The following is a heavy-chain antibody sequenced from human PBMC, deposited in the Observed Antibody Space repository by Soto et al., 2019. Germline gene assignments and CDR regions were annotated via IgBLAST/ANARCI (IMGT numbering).Heavy chain of an antibody. CDR3: ARGKRDTNDC. V-gene: IGHV1-8*01. CDR2: MSPNSGRT. J-gene: IGHJ4*02. Sequence: QVQLVPSGAEVKKPGASVKVSCKASGYTFSNYDINWVRQATGQGLEWMGWMSPNSGRTGFAQKFQGRVTMPSSSSSSTAYMERSRLRYEVTDVYYSARGKRDTNDCWGQGMLVTFAS. CDR1: GYTFSNYD. D-gene: IGHD2-8*01.